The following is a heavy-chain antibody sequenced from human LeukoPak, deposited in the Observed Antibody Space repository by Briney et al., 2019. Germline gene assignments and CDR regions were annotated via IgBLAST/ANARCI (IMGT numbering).Heavy chain of an antibody. J-gene: IGHJ4*02. CDR1: GFTFSSYA. CDR2: ISSSSRTT. CDR3: LRGDVRDY. Sequence: GGSLRLSCAASGFTFSSYAMSWVRQAPGQGLEWVSSISSSSRTTHYADSVEGRFTIPRDNAKNSLYLQMNSRRAEDTAVYYCLRGDVRDYWGQGTLVTVSS. D-gene: IGHD2-21*01. V-gene: IGHV3-21*01.